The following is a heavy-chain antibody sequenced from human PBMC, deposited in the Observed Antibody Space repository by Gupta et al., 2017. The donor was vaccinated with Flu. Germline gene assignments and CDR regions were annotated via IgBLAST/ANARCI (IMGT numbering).Heavy chain of an antibody. J-gene: IGHJ1*01. Sequence: VSGFSLSNSTVGVSWIRQPPGKALEWLGHIFSNDKKSYSTSLKNRLTISKDSSKSQVVLTMTDMDPLDTATYYCVRPSDDYPEYFQFWGQG. CDR1: GFSLSNSTVG. V-gene: IGHV2-26*01. D-gene: IGHD4-17*01. CDR2: IFSNDKK. CDR3: VRPSDDYPEYFQF.